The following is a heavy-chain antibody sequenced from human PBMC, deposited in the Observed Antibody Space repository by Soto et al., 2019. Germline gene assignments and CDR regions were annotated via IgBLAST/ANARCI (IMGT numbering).Heavy chain of an antibody. CDR3: ARKDFWSGKVDY. D-gene: IGHD3-3*01. J-gene: IGHJ4*02. Sequence: QVTSKEPSPVLVKPTDTLTLTCTVAGFPLNNARMAVRWIHQPPGKALQWLAHIFSNDEKPYSTSLKIRITISKDTSKSQVILTMTNMDPVDTATYYCARKDFWSGKVDYWGQGTLVIVSS. V-gene: IGHV2-26*02. CDR1: GFPLNNARMA. CDR2: IFSNDEK.